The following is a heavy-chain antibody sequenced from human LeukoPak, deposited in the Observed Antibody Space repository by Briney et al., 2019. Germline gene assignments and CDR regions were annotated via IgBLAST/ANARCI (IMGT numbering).Heavy chain of an antibody. CDR2: IYYSGST. CDR1: GGSISSSSYY. J-gene: IGHJ6*02. V-gene: IGHV4-39*07. Sequence: PSETLSLTCTVSGGSISSSSYYWGWIRQPPGKGLEWIGSIYYSGSTYYNPSLKSRVTISVDTSKNQFSLKLSSVTAADTAVYYRARSRSSSTSWSFAHNRNGMDVWGQGTTVTVSS. D-gene: IGHD2-2*01. CDR3: ARSRSSSTSWSFAHNRNGMDV.